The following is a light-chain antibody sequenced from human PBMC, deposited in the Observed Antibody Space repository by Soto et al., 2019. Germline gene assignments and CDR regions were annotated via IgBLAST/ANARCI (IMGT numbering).Light chain of an antibody. Sequence: QSVLTQSPTASESPGQSVTISCTATSSDVGSYNYVSWYQHHPGKAPKPMVYELNKRPSGVPDRFSGSKSGNPASLTVSGLQAEDEADYYCTSHPGSINFPSIFGPGTKV. CDR2: ELN. CDR1: SSDVGSYNY. V-gene: IGLV2-8*01. J-gene: IGLJ1*01. CDR3: TSHPGSINFPSI.